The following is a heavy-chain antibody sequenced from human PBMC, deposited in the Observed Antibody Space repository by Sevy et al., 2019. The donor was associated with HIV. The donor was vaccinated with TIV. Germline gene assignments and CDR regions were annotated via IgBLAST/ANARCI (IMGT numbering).Heavy chain of an antibody. D-gene: IGHD3-10*01. CDR3: AKDLVLGTTYGVGFDY. Sequence: GGSLRLSCAASRFTFDDYTMHWVRQAPGKGLEWVSLISWDGGSTYYADSVKGRFTISRDNSKNSLCLQMNSLRTEDTALYYCAKDLVLGTTYGVGFDYWGHGTLVTVSS. J-gene: IGHJ4*01. CDR1: RFTFDDYT. CDR2: ISWDGGST. V-gene: IGHV3-43*01.